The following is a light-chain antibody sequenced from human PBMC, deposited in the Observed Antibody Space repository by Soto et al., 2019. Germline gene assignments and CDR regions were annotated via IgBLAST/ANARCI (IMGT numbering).Light chain of an antibody. CDR1: SSNIGNNA. V-gene: IGLV1-36*01. CDR3: AAWDDSSEV. Sequence: QSVLTQPPSVSEAPRQRVTISCSGSSSNIGNNAVNWYQQLPGKAPKLLIYYDDLLPSGVSDRFSGSKSGTSASLAISGLQSEDEADYYCAAWDDSSEVFGTGTKVTVL. J-gene: IGLJ1*01. CDR2: YDD.